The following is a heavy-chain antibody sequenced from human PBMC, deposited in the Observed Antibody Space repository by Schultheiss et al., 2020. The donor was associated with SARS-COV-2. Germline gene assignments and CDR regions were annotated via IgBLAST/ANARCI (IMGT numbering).Heavy chain of an antibody. CDR1: GFTFSSYD. CDR2: IGTAGDP. CDR3: ARVATVTTAGGYYYMDV. V-gene: IGHV3-13*05. J-gene: IGHJ6*03. D-gene: IGHD4-11*01. Sequence: GGSLRLSCAASGFTFSSYDMHWVRQATGKGLEWVSAIGTAGDPYYPGSVKGRFTISRENAKNSLYLQMNSLRAGDTAVYYCARVATVTTAGGYYYMDVWGKGTTVTVSS.